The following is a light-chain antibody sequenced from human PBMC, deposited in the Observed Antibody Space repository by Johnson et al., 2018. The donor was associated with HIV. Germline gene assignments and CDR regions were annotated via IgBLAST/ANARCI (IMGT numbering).Light chain of an antibody. J-gene: IGLJ1*01. CDR1: SSNIGNNY. Sequence: QSVLTQPPSVSAAPGQKVTISCSGSSSNIGNNYVSWYQQLPGTAPNLLIYDNNTRPSGIPDRSPGSKSGTPAPLGITALQTGDEADYYCGTWDSSLSAGVFGTGTKVTVL. CDR3: GTWDSSLSAGV. CDR2: DNN. V-gene: IGLV1-51*01.